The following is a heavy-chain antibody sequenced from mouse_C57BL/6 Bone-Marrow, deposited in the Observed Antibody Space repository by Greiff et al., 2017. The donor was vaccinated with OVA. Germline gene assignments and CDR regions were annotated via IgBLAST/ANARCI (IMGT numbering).Heavy chain of an antibody. Sequence: LVESGPELVKPGDSVKISCKASGYSFTGYFMNWVMQSHGKSLEWIGRINPYNGDTFYNQKFKGKATLTVDKSSSTAHMELRSLTSEDSAVYYCARGYYGRSEYFDVWGTGTTVTVSS. D-gene: IGHD1-1*01. CDR1: GYSFTGYF. CDR3: ARGYYGRSEYFDV. J-gene: IGHJ1*03. CDR2: INPYNGDT. V-gene: IGHV1-20*01.